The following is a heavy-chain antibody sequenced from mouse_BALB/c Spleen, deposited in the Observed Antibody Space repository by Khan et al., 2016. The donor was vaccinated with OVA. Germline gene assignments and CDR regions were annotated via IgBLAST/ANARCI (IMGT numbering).Heavy chain of an antibody. J-gene: IGHJ3*01. CDR3: ARGGYGSFAC. CDR1: GYTFTSYW. Sequence: QVQLQQSGAELAKPGASVKMSCKASGYTFTSYWMHWVKQRPGQGLEWIGYINPSTGYTEYNQKFKDKATLTADKSSSTVYMQLSSLASEDSAIYYCARGGYGSFACWGQGTLGTVSA. CDR2: INPSTGYT. D-gene: IGHD2-2*01. V-gene: IGHV1-7*01.